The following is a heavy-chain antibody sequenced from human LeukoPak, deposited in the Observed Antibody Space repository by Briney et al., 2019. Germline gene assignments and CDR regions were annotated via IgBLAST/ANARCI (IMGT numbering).Heavy chain of an antibody. CDR3: AKDQRKAMIVVVMALNAFDI. D-gene: IGHD3-22*01. CDR2: ISGSGGST. CDR1: GFTFSSYA. J-gene: IGHJ3*02. V-gene: IGHV3-23*01. Sequence: PGGSLRLSCAASGFTFSSYAMSWVRQAPGKGLEWVSAISGSGGSTYYADSVKGRFTISGDDSKNTLYLQMNSLIAEDTAVYYCAKDQRKAMIVVVMALNAFDIWGQGTMVTVSS.